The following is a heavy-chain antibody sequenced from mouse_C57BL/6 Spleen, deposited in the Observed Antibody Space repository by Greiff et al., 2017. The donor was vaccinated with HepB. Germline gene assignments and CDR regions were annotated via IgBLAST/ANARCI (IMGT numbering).Heavy chain of an antibody. D-gene: IGHD2-3*01. CDR3: TYGYYGGFAY. J-gene: IGHJ3*01. CDR2: IDPETGGT. Sequence: QVQLKESGAELVRPGASVTLSCKASGYTFTDYEMHWVKQTPVHGLEWIGAIDPETGGTAYNQKFKGKAILTADKSSSTAYMELRSLTSEDSAVYYCTYGYYGGFAYWGQGTLVTVSA. V-gene: IGHV1-15*01. CDR1: GYTFTDYE.